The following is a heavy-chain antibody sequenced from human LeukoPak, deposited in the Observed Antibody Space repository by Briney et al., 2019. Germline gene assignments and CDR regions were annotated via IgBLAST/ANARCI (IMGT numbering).Heavy chain of an antibody. J-gene: IGHJ4*02. CDR2: IKQDGTED. V-gene: IGHV3-7*01. D-gene: IGHD6-13*01. CDR1: GFTFSNYW. Sequence: PGGPLRVSCSASGFTFSNYWMSWVRQAPGKGLEWVANIKQDGTEDYYVDSVKGRFTISRDNAKNSLYLQMNSLRAEDTAVYYCARDLFAAALGTRDWGQGTLVTVSS. CDR3: ARDLFAAALGTRD.